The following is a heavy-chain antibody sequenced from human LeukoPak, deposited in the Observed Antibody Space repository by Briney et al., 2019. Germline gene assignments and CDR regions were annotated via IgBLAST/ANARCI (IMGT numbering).Heavy chain of an antibody. CDR1: GFTFSTYG. J-gene: IGHJ5*02. CDR3: AKGVAVAEA. D-gene: IGHD6-19*01. CDR2: IQNDGSNK. Sequence: GGSLRLSCVASGFTFSTYGMHWVRQAPGKGLEWVAYIQNDGSNKYFADTVQGRFTISRDNSKNTMYLQMNSLRVEDTAVYYCAKGVAVAEAWGQGTLVTVSS. V-gene: IGHV3-30*02.